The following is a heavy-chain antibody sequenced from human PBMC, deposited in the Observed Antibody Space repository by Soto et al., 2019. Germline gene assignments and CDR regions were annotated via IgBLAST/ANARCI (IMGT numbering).Heavy chain of an antibody. CDR1: GGSISSYY. J-gene: IGHJ4*02. Sequence: LSLTFTVSGGSISSYYCSWIRQPPGKGLEWIGYIYYSGSTNYNPSLKSRVTISVDTSKNQFSLKLSSVTAADTAVYYCARGLDSSGWYYYFDHWGQGTLVTVSS. V-gene: IGHV4-59*01. D-gene: IGHD6-19*01. CDR2: IYYSGST. CDR3: ARGLDSSGWYYYFDH.